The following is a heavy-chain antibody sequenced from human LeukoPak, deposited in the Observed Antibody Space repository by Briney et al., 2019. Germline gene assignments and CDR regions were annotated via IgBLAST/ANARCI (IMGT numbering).Heavy chain of an antibody. CDR3: ARDDSSSWGFDY. CDR2: IKEDGTEE. J-gene: IGHJ4*02. D-gene: IGHD6-13*01. CDR1: GFTFSSSW. Sequence: GSLRLSCAASGFTFSSSWMTWVRQAPGKGLEWVAHIKEDGTEEYYVDSVKGRFTISRDNAKNSLYLQMNSLRAEDTAVYYCARDDSSSWGFDYWGQGTLVTVSS. V-gene: IGHV3-7*05.